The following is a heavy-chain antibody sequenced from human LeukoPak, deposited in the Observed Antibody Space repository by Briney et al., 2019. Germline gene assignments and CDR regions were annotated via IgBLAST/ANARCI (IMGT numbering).Heavy chain of an antibody. CDR2: ISGSGGST. CDR1: GFTFSSYA. Sequence: AGSLRLSCAASGFTFSSYAMSWVRKAPGKGLEWVSAISGSGGSTYYADSVKGRFITSRDNSKSTLYLQMNSLRAEDTAVYYCAKCRRSLVAPGAFDIWGQGTMVTVSS. CDR3: AKCRRSLVAPGAFDI. J-gene: IGHJ3*02. V-gene: IGHV3-23*01. D-gene: IGHD5-12*01.